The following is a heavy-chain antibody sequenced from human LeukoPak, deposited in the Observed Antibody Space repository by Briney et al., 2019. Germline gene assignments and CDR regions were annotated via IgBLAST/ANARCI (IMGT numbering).Heavy chain of an antibody. D-gene: IGHD2-15*01. CDR1: GFTVSSNS. CDR2: IYSDNT. CDR3: ARVLRYCSGGNCYSGGLGYMDV. Sequence: GGSLRLSCTVSGFTVSSNSMSWVRQAPGKGLEWVSFIYSDNTHYSDSVKGRFTISRDNAKNSLFLQMNSLRAEDTAVYYCARVLRYCSGGNCYSGGLGYMDVWGKGTTVTISS. J-gene: IGHJ6*03. V-gene: IGHV3-53*01.